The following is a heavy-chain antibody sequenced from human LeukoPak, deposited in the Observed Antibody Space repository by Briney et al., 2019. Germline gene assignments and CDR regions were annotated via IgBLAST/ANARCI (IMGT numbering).Heavy chain of an antibody. V-gene: IGHV3-74*01. Sequence: PGGSLRLSCAASGFTFSSYWMHWVRQAPGKGLVWVPRINSDGSSTSYADSVKGRFTISRDNAKNTLYLQMNSLRAEDTAVYYCARAPHCTNGVCAGGDAFDIWGQGTMVTVSS. CDR3: ARAPHCTNGVCAGGDAFDI. CDR1: GFTFSSYW. CDR2: INSDGSST. D-gene: IGHD2-8*01. J-gene: IGHJ3*02.